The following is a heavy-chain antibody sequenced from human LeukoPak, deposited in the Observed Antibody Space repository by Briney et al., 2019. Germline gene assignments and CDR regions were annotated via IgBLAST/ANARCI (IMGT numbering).Heavy chain of an antibody. CDR2: INPSGGST. CDR1: GYTFTSYY. Sequence: ASVKVSCKASGYTFTSYYIHWVRQAPGQGLEWMGIINPSGGSTSYAQKFQGRVTMTRDTSTSTVYMELSSLRSEDTAVYYCARDIVPGEYYYYGMDVXXXGXTXTVSS. V-gene: IGHV1-46*01. J-gene: IGHJ6*01. CDR3: ARDIVPGEYYYYGMDV. D-gene: IGHD2-15*01.